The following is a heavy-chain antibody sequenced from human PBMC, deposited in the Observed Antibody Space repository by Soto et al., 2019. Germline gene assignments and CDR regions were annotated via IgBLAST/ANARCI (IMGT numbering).Heavy chain of an antibody. Sequence: ASVKVSCKASGYTFTGYYMHWVRQAPGQGLEWMGWINPNSGGTNYAQKFQGWVTMTRDTSISTAYMERSRLRSDDTAVYYCARGGYCSGGSCYPHFDYWGQGTLVTVSS. V-gene: IGHV1-2*04. J-gene: IGHJ4*02. D-gene: IGHD2-15*01. CDR3: ARGGYCSGGSCYPHFDY. CDR2: INPNSGGT. CDR1: GYTFTGYY.